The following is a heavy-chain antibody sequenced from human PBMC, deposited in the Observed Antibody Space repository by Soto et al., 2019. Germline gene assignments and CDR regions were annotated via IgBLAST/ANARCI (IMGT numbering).Heavy chain of an antibody. D-gene: IGHD3-16*01. J-gene: IGHJ4*02. CDR3: AHINRFSQYIDY. Sequence: QITLKESGPTLVKPTQTLTLTCTFSGFSLSTSGVGVGWIRHPPGKALEWLALIYWNDDKRYSPSLKSRLTITKDTSKNQVVLTMTNMDPVDTATYYCAHINRFSQYIDYWGQGTLVTVSS. CDR2: IYWNDDK. CDR1: GFSLSTSGVG. V-gene: IGHV2-5*01.